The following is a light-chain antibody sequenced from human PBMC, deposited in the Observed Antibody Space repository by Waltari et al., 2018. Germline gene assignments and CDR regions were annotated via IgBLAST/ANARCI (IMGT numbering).Light chain of an antibody. CDR1: PGSVSRNHY. Sequence: QTVVTQEPSFSVSPGGTVPLTCGLNPGSVSRNHYPSWYQQTPGQAPRNLIYSTNPLSSGVPHRFSGSIVGDKAALTITGAQADDESIYHCALYIRADVVFGGGTKLTVL. J-gene: IGLJ2*01. V-gene: IGLV8-61*01. CDR3: ALYIRADVV. CDR2: STN.